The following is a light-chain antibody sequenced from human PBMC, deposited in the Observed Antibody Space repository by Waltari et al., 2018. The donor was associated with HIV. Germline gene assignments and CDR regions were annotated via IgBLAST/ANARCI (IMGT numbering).Light chain of an antibody. V-gene: IGLV3-25*03. Sequence: SYELTQPPSVSVSPGQPARITCSGNAFPTRYAYWYHQKPGQAPVLVIYKDTERPSGIPERFSGSSSGTTVTLTISGVQAEDEADYYCQSADSSGTWVFGGGTKLTVL. J-gene: IGLJ3*02. CDR3: QSADSSGTWV. CDR2: KDT. CDR1: AFPTRY.